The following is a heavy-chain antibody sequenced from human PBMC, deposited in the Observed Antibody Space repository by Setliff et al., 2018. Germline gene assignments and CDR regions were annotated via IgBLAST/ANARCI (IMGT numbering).Heavy chain of an antibody. V-gene: IGHV3-15*01. CDR3: AKWTTAFDY. J-gene: IGHJ4*02. D-gene: IGHD4-17*01. CDR1: GFTFSNAW. Sequence: GGSLRLSCAASGFTFSNAWMSWVRQAPGKGLEWVGRIKSKTDGGTTDYAAPVKGRFTISRDNSKNTLYLQMSSLKPEDTAVYYCAKWTTAFDYWGQGTLVTVSS. CDR2: IKSKTDGGTT.